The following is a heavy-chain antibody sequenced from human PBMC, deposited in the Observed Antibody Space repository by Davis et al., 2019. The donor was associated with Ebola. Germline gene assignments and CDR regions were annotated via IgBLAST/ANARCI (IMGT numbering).Heavy chain of an antibody. CDR2: ISSSGSTI. Sequence: GGSLRLSCAASGFTFSDYYMSWIRQAPGKGLEWVSYISSSGSTIYYADSVKGRFTISRDNAKNSLYLQMNSLRAEDTAVYYCARARLGGYSYDSYYYYGMDVWGQGTTVTVSS. V-gene: IGHV3-11*01. CDR1: GFTFSDYY. J-gene: IGHJ6*02. D-gene: IGHD5-18*01. CDR3: ARARLGGYSYDSYYYYGMDV.